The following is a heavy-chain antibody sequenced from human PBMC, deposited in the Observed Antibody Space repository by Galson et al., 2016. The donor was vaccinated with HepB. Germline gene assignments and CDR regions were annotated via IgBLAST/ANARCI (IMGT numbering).Heavy chain of an antibody. D-gene: IGHD3-3*01. V-gene: IGHV1-46*01. Sequence: SVKASCKASGYTFIGHWMHWVRQAPGQGLEWMGIINPRTGATGYAQNFQGRITLTSDTSANTVYMEMSSLRSEDTAVYYCARDHSFADSAWWFDPWGQGTLLIISS. CDR2: INPRTGAT. CDR3: ARDHSFADSAWWFDP. CDR1: GYTFIGHW. J-gene: IGHJ5*02.